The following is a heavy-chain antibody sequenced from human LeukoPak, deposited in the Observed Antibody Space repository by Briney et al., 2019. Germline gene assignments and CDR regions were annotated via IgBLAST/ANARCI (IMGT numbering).Heavy chain of an antibody. D-gene: IGHD1-1*01. CDR3: ARGGGTLADYYYYDLDV. CDR1: GGSISSGDYY. Sequence: SQTLSLTCTVAGGSISSGDYYWSWIRQPPGKGLEWIGRGEYNGRTEDSPSLKSRVTISVDRSKSQFSLRLSSVTAADTAVYYCARGGGTLADYYYYDLDVWGQGTTVTVSS. CDR2: GEYNGRT. V-gene: IGHV4-30-4*08. J-gene: IGHJ6*02.